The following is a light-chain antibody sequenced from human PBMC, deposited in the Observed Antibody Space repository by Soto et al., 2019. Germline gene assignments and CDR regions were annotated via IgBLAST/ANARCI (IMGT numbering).Light chain of an antibody. CDR1: ERIYSAY. Sequence: EVVLTQSPGTLSLSRGERATLSCRASERIYSAYLGWYQQKPGQAPRLLIYGTSSRATDIPDRFSGSGSGTDFTLTISRLEPEDFAVYYCQQYGDSPTTFGQGTRLEIK. CDR3: QQYGDSPTT. V-gene: IGKV3-20*01. CDR2: GTS. J-gene: IGKJ5*01.